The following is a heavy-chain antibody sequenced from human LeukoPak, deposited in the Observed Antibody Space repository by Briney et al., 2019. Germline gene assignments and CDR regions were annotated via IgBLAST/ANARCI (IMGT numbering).Heavy chain of an antibody. J-gene: IGHJ4*02. CDR2: ISPIFGTT. Sequence: SVKVSCKASGGTFSNYAISWVRQAPGQGLEWMGRISPIFGTTNYAQKFQGRVTITTDESTSTAYMELSSLRSEDTAVYYCARGGEANYYDTSGYYLYYYWGQGTLVTVSS. CDR3: ARGGEANYYDTSGYYLYYY. D-gene: IGHD3-22*01. CDR1: GGTFSNYA. V-gene: IGHV1-69*05.